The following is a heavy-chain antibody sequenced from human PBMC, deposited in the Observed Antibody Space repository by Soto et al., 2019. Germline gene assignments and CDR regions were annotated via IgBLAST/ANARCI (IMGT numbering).Heavy chain of an antibody. J-gene: IGHJ4*02. D-gene: IGHD6-13*01. CDR1: GFSFSAYS. V-gene: IGHV3-30-3*01. CDR2: ISSDGSKT. CDR3: ARAGQQVAVFDY. Sequence: QVHLVESGGGVVQAGRSLRLSCAASGFSFSAYSMHWVRQAPGKGLEWVAVISSDGSKTYYAGSLKGRFTVSRDNSKNILYLQMNSLRAEDTAMYYCARAGQQVAVFDYWGQGTEVTVSS.